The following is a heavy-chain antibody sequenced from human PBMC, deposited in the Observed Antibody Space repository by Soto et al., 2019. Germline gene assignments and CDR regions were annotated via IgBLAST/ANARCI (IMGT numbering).Heavy chain of an antibody. CDR1: GFTFDEYA. Sequence: EVQLVESGGGLVQPCRSLRLSCAASGFTFDEYAMHWVRQSPGKVLEWVSGFSWNSGSIGYADSVNGRFTISRDNAKNSLYLQMNSLRPEDTALYYCGTDYDSSGYYGQKWGPGSLVTGSS. D-gene: IGHD3-22*01. CDR2: FSWNSGSI. J-gene: IGHJ1*01. V-gene: IGHV3-9*01. CDR3: GTDYDSSGYYGQK.